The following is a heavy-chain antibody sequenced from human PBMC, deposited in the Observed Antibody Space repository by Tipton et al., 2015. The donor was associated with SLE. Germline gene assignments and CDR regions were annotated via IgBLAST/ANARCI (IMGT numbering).Heavy chain of an antibody. CDR2: IYYSGST. CDR3: ARDPSRGAFDI. Sequence: TLSLTCTVSGGSISSGGYYWSWIRQHPGKGLEWIGYIYYSGSTYYNPSLKSRVTISVDTSKNQFSLKLSSVTAADTAVYYCARDPSRGAFDIWGQGTMVTVSS. V-gene: IGHV4-31*03. J-gene: IGHJ3*02. CDR1: GGSISSGGYY.